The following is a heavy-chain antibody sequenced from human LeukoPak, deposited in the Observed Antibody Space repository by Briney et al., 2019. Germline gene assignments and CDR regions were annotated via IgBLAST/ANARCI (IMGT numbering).Heavy chain of an antibody. D-gene: IGHD4-17*01. CDR1: GGSISSHY. V-gene: IGHV4-59*11. CDR3: ASLGPDYGDQNWFDP. J-gene: IGHJ5*02. CDR2: IYYSGST. Sequence: SETLSLTCTVSGGSISSHYWSWIQQPPGKGLEWIGYIYYSGSTNYNPSLKSRVTISVDTSKNQFSLKLSSVTAADTAVYYCASLGPDYGDQNWFDPWGQGTLVTVSS.